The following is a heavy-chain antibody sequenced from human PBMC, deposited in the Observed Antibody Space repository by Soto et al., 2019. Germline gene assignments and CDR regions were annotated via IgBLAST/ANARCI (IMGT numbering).Heavy chain of an antibody. Sequence: PGESLKISCKNSGYSFSNYWIGWVRQMPGKGLEWMGIIFPGDSDTRYSPSFQGQVTISADKSISTAYLQWSSLKASDTAMYYCARLTGAIPFYYYGLDVRGQGTAVTVSS. CDR1: GYSFSNYW. CDR2: IFPGDSDT. CDR3: ARLTGAIPFYYYGLDV. J-gene: IGHJ6*02. V-gene: IGHV5-51*01. D-gene: IGHD2-21*01.